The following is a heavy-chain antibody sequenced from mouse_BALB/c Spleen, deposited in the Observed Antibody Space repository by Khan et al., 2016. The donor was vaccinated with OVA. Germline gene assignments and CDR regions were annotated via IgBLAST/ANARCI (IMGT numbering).Heavy chain of an antibody. V-gene: IGHV3-2*02. CDR1: GYSITSDYA. CDR2: ISYSGST. Sequence: EVQLVESGPGLVKPSQSLSLTCTVTGYSITSDYAWNWIRQFPGNKLEWMGYISYSGSTSYNPSLQSRISITRATSKNQFFLQLHSVTTEDTATYDCARSIMANWGQGTTLTVSS. CDR3: ARSIMAN. J-gene: IGHJ2*01.